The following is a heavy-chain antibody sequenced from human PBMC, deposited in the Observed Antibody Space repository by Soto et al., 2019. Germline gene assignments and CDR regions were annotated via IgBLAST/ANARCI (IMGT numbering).Heavy chain of an antibody. CDR3: ARLYSSSRHYYYYGMDV. Sequence: QVQLVQSGAEVKKPGSSVKVSSKASGGTFSSYAISWVRQAPGQGLEWMGGIIPIFGTANYAQKFQGRVTITADESTSTAYMELSSLRSEDTAVYYCARLYSSSRHYYYYGMDVWGQGTTVTVSS. CDR2: IIPIFGTA. D-gene: IGHD6-13*01. CDR1: GGTFSSYA. V-gene: IGHV1-69*01. J-gene: IGHJ6*02.